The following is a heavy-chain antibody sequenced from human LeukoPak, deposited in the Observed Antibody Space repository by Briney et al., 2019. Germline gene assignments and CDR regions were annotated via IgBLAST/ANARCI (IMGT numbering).Heavy chain of an antibody. Sequence: GGSLRLSCAASGFTFSSCALSWVRQAPGKGLEWVSAISGSGGTTYYADSVKGRFTISNDNSKNTLYLQMDSLRAEDTAVYYCARDWNVWYFDYWGQGTLVTVSS. D-gene: IGHD1-1*01. CDR1: GFTFSSCA. CDR2: ISGSGGTT. V-gene: IGHV3-23*01. J-gene: IGHJ4*02. CDR3: ARDWNVWYFDY.